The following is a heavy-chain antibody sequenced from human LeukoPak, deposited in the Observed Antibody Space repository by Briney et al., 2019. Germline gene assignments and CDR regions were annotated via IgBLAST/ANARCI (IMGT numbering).Heavy chain of an antibody. Sequence: SETLSLTCAVYGGSFSGYYWSWIRQPPGKGLEWIGEINHSGSTNYNPSLKSRVTISVDTSKNQFSLKLSSVTAADTAVYYCARAGGSSWYMYWGQGTLVTVSS. CDR3: ARAGGSSWYMY. J-gene: IGHJ4*02. D-gene: IGHD6-13*01. CDR1: GGSFSGYY. CDR2: INHSGST. V-gene: IGHV4-34*01.